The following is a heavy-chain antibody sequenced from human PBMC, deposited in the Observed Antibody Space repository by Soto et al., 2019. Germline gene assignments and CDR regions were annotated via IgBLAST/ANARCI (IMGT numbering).Heavy chain of an antibody. D-gene: IGHD3-10*01. V-gene: IGHV4-59*12. CDR1: GGSIENYY. Sequence: PSETLSLTCSVSGGSIENYYWSWIRQSPGKGLEWIGYVYHSGTTLYNPSLKSRVTISVDTSKNQFSLKLSSVTAADTAVYYCARGGTMVRGVPNWFDPWGQGTLVTVS. CDR3: ARGGTMVRGVPNWFDP. J-gene: IGHJ5*02. CDR2: VYHSGTT.